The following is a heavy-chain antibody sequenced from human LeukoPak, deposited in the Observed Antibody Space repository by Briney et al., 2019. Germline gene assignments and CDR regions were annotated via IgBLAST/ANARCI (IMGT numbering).Heavy chain of an antibody. J-gene: IGHJ5*02. Sequence: SETLSLTCTVSGGSISSSSYYWGWIRQPPGKGLEWIGSIYYSGSTYYNPSLKSRVTVSVDTSKNQFSLKLSSVTAADTAVYYCARRLGSSWYEGLNWFDPWGQGTLVTVSS. V-gene: IGHV4-39*01. D-gene: IGHD6-13*01. CDR1: GGSISSSSYY. CDR3: ARRLGSSWYEGLNWFDP. CDR2: IYYSGST.